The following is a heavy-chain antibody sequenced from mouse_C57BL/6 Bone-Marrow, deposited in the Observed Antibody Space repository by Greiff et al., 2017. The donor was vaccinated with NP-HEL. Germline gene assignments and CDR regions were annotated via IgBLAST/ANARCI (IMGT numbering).Heavy chain of an antibody. CDR3: ARGGLLLYDYDLANY. J-gene: IGHJ2*01. Sequence: VQLQQSGAELVKPGASVKMSCKASGYTFTSYWITWVKQRPGQGLEWIGDIYPGSGSTNYNEKFKSKATLTVDTSSSTAYMQLSSLTSEDSAVYYCARGGLLLYDYDLANYWGQGTTLTVSS. D-gene: IGHD2-4*01. V-gene: IGHV1-55*01. CDR1: GYTFTSYW. CDR2: IYPGSGST.